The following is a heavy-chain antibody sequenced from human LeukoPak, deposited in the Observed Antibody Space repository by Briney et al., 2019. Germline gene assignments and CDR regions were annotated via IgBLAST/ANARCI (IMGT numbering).Heavy chain of an antibody. Sequence: GGSLRLSCAASGFTFKTYWMSWVRQAPGKRLEWVANIKEDGSAKYYVDSVKGRFTISRDNARNSVYLQMNSLRAEDTGVYYCARDEIGGYFDYCGQGILVTVSS. J-gene: IGHJ4*02. V-gene: IGHV3-7*01. CDR2: IKEDGSAK. D-gene: IGHD3-10*01. CDR1: GFTFKTYW. CDR3: ARDEIGGYFDY.